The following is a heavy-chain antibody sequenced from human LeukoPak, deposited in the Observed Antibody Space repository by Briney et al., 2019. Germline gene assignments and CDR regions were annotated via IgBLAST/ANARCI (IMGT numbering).Heavy chain of an antibody. V-gene: IGHV3-23*01. CDR3: ARDYEPEYYDFWSGPPYYFDY. CDR1: GFTFSSYG. J-gene: IGHJ4*02. D-gene: IGHD3-3*01. Sequence: GGSLRLSCAASGFTFSSYGMSWVRQAPGKGLEWVSAISGSGGSTYYADSVKGRFTISRDNAKNSLYLQMNSLRAEDTAVYYCARDYEPEYYDFWSGPPYYFDYWGQGTLVTVSS. CDR2: ISGSGGST.